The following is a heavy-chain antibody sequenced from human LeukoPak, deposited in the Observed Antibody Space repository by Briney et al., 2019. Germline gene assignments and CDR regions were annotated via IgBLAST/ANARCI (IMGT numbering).Heavy chain of an antibody. Sequence: ASVKVSCKASGYTFTSYYMHWVRQAPGQGLEWMGIINPSGGSTSYAQKFQGRVTMTRDTSTSTVYMELSSLRSEDTAVYYCARDSYGDHDYYYGMGVWGQGTTVTVSS. J-gene: IGHJ6*02. CDR2: INPSGGST. CDR1: GYTFTSYY. V-gene: IGHV1-46*01. CDR3: ARDSYGDHDYYYGMGV. D-gene: IGHD4-17*01.